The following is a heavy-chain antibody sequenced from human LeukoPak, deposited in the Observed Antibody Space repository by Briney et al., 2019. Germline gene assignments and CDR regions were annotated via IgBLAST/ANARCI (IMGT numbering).Heavy chain of an antibody. J-gene: IGHJ4*02. V-gene: IGHV4-34*01. D-gene: IGHD5-18*01. CDR3: ASASGYSYREGFHDY. CDR2: INHSGST. Sequence: SETLSLTRAVYGGSFSGYYWSWIRQPPGKGLEWIGEINHSGSTNYNPSLKSRVTISVDTSKNQFSLKLSSVTAADTAVYYCASASGYSYREGFHDYWGQGTLVTVSS. CDR1: GGSFSGYY.